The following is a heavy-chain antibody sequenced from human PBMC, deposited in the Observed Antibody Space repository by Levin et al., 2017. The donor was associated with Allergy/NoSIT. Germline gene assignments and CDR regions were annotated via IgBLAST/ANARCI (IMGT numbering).Heavy chain of an antibody. V-gene: IGHV4-39*01. D-gene: IGHD3-16*01. J-gene: IGHJ4*02. Sequence: ASETLSLTCTVSGGSISSSSYSWGWIRQPPGTGLEWIGNIYYSGSTYYNPSLKSRVTISVDTSKNQFSLNLSSVTAADTAVYYCARRNHYGSYADYWGQGTLVTVSS. CDR2: IYYSGST. CDR3: ARRNHYGSYADY. CDR1: GGSISSSSYS.